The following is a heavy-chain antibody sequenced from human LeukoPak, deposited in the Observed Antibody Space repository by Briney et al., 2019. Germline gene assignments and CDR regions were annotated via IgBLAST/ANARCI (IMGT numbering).Heavy chain of an antibody. CDR2: IYTSGST. D-gene: IGHD6-13*01. Sequence: SETLSLTCTVSGGSISSGSYYWRWLRQPAGKGLEWIGRIYTSGSTHYHPSLKSRFTISVDTSKNQFPLKLSSVPAADTAVYYCARNPIAAAGTSYYYCYYYMDVWGKGTTVTVSS. V-gene: IGHV4-61*02. J-gene: IGHJ6*03. CDR3: ARNPIAAAGTSYYYCYYYMDV. CDR1: GGSISSGSYY.